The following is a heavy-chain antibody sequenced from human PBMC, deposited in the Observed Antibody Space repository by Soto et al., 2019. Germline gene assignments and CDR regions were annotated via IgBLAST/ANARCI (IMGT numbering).Heavy chain of an antibody. CDR1: GGSISSGDYY. D-gene: IGHD3-22*01. Sequence: SETLSLTCTVSGGSISSGDYYWSWIRQPPGKGLEWIRYIYYSGSTYYNPSLKSRVTISVDTSKNQFSLKLSSVTAADTAVYYCARDRRFYDSGTYDIANDAFDVWGQGTMVTVSS. CDR2: IYYSGST. CDR3: ARDRRFYDSGTYDIANDAFDV. V-gene: IGHV4-30-4*01. J-gene: IGHJ3*01.